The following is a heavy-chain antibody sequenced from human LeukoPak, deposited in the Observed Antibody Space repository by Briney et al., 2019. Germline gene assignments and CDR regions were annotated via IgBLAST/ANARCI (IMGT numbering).Heavy chain of an antibody. CDR1: GGSFSSYY. CDR3: ARAAGGRQEDY. J-gene: IGHJ4*02. V-gene: IGHV4-34*01. D-gene: IGHD3-10*01. CDR2: INHSGST. Sequence: PSETLSLTCAVYGGSFSSYYWSWIRQPQGKGLEWIGEINHSGSTNYNPSLKSRVTISVDTSKNQFSLKLSSVTAADTAVYYCARAAGGRQEDYWGQGTLVTVSS.